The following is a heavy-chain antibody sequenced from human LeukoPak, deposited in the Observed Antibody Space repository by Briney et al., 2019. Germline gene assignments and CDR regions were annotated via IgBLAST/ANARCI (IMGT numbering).Heavy chain of an antibody. V-gene: IGHV3-30*19. J-gene: IGHJ4*02. D-gene: IGHD7-27*01. CDR2: IWYDGSNK. CDR1: GFTFSSYG. Sequence: GGSLRLSCAASGFTFSSYGMHWVRQAPGKGLEWVAVIWYDGSNKYYADSVKGRFTISRDNSKNTLYLQMNSLRAEDTAVYYCARATASWALDYWGQGTLVTVSS. CDR3: ARATASWALDY.